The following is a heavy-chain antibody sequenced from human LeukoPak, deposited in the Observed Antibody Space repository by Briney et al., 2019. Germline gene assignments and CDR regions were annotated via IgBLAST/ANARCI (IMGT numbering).Heavy chain of an antibody. Sequence: GASVKVSCKASGYTFTDYYLHWVRQAPGQGLEWMGWINPNSGDTDYAQKFQGRVTMTRDTSISTAYMELSRLRYDDTAVYYCARGRAHELHSGWYLPFDYWGQGTLVTVSS. D-gene: IGHD6-19*01. V-gene: IGHV1-2*02. CDR1: GYTFTDYY. CDR2: INPNSGDT. CDR3: ARGRAHELHSGWYLPFDY. J-gene: IGHJ4*02.